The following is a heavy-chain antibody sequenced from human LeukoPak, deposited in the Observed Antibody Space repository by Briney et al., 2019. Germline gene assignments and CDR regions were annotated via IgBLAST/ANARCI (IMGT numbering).Heavy chain of an antibody. D-gene: IGHD3-22*01. V-gene: IGHV3-7*01. CDR3: ASAQGSMIVVRTTNGYFDL. CDR1: GLTFRNYW. CDR2: INQDGSEI. Sequence: GGSLRLSCAASGLTFRNYWMSWVRQAPGKGLEWLANINQDGSEIYYVDSVKGRFTISRDNGKNSLYLQINSLRADDTAVYYCASAQGSMIVVRTTNGYFDLWGRGTLVTVSS. J-gene: IGHJ2*01.